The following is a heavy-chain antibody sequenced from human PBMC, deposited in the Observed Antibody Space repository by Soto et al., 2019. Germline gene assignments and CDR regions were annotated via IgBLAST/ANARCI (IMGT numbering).Heavy chain of an antibody. D-gene: IGHD6-13*01. CDR2: ISSSSSTI. V-gene: IGHV3-48*02. Sequence: GGSLRLSCAASGFTFSSYSMNWVRQAPGKGLEWVSYISSSSSTIYYEDSVKGRFTISRDNAKNSLYLQMNSLRDEDTAVYYCARAKGHSSSWPPRRPRSGMDVWGQGTTVTVSS. CDR3: ARAKGHSSSWPPRRPRSGMDV. J-gene: IGHJ6*02. CDR1: GFTFSSYS.